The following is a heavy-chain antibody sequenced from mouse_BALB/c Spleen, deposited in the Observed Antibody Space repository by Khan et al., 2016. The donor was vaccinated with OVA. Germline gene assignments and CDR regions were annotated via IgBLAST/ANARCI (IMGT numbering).Heavy chain of an antibody. CDR1: GFSLTTYG. J-gene: IGHJ2*01. CDR2: IWSGGST. V-gene: IGHV2-2*02. CDR3: ARNRGGYFDY. Sequence: VELVESGPGLVQPSQSLSITCTVSGFSLTTYGVHWVRQSPGKGLEWMGVIWSGGSTDYDAAFISRLSISKDNSKSQVFFKMNSLQANDTAIYYCARNRGGYFDYWGQGTTLTVSS. D-gene: IGHD3-3*01.